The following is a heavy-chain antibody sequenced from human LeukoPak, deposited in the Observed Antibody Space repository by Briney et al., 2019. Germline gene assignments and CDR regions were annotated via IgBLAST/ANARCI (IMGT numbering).Heavy chain of an antibody. Sequence: GESLKISCKGSGYSFTSYWIGWVRQMPGKGLEWMGIIYPGDSDTRYSPSFQGQVTISADKSISTAYLQWSSLKASDTATYYCARVRFDYDSSGYPYYFDYWGQGTLVTVSS. CDR2: IYPGDSDT. D-gene: IGHD3-22*01. CDR1: GYSFTSYW. J-gene: IGHJ4*02. V-gene: IGHV5-51*01. CDR3: ARVRFDYDSSGYPYYFDY.